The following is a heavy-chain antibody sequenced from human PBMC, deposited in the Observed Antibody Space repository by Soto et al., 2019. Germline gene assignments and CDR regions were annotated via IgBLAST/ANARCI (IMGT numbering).Heavy chain of an antibody. V-gene: IGHV4-59*01. D-gene: IGHD6-19*01. CDR3: ARGLSSGWSYYFDY. Sequence: SETLSLTCTVSGGSISSYYWSWIRQPPGKGLEWIGYIYYSGSTNYNPSLKSRVTISVDTSKNQFSLKLSSVTAADTAVYYCARGLSSGWSYYFDYWGQGTLVTVSS. J-gene: IGHJ4*02. CDR2: IYYSGST. CDR1: GGSISSYY.